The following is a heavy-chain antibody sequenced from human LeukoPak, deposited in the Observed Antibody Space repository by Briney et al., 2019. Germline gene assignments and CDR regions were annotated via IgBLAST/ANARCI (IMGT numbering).Heavy chain of an antibody. J-gene: IGHJ6*03. CDR3: AKGGDYEIYYYYYYIDV. CDR1: GFTVSSYW. CDR2: IKQDGREK. Sequence: GGSLRLSCAASGFTVSSYWMGWVRQAPGKGLEWVANIKQDGREKYYGDSGKGRFTISRDNAKNSLFLQMNSLRAEDTAVHYCAKGGDYEIYYYYYYIDVWGKGTTVTVSS. V-gene: IGHV3-7*03. D-gene: IGHD4-17*01.